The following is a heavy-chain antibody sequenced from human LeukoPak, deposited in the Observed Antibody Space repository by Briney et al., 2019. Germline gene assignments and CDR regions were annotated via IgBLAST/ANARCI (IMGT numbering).Heavy chain of an antibody. J-gene: IGHJ4*02. Sequence: GASVKVSCKASGYTFTSYDINWVRQATGQGLEWMGWMNPNSGNIGYAQKFQGRVTITRNTSISTAYMELSSLRSEDTAVYYCARVGDSSGYYYADYWGQGTLVTVSS. CDR1: GYTFTSYD. V-gene: IGHV1-8*03. CDR2: MNPNSGNI. D-gene: IGHD3-22*01. CDR3: ARVGDSSGYYYADY.